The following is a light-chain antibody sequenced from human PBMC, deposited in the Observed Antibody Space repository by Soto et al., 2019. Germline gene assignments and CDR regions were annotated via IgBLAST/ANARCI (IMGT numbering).Light chain of an antibody. V-gene: IGKV1-5*03. Sequence: DLQMTQTQYAMSASVGDRVTITCRASQGISSWLAWYQQKPGKAPKLLIYKASSLESGVPSRFSGSGLGTEFTLTISILQPGYVATYYCQQYRSVSTFARGTKVDI. CDR2: KAS. CDR1: QGISSW. J-gene: IGKJ1*01. CDR3: QQYRSVST.